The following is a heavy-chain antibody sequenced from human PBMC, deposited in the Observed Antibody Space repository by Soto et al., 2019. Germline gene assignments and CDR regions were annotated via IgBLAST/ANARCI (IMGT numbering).Heavy chain of an antibody. Sequence: SETLSLTCAVYGGSFSGYDWSWIRQPPGKGLEWIGEINHSGSTNYNPSLKSRFTISVDTSMNQFSLKLSSVTAADTAVYYCARGKAYYYDSSGYYRRPYNWFDPWGQGTLVTVSS. CDR2: INHSGST. CDR3: ARGKAYYYDSSGYYRRPYNWFDP. J-gene: IGHJ5*02. CDR1: GGSFSGYD. V-gene: IGHV4-34*01. D-gene: IGHD3-22*01.